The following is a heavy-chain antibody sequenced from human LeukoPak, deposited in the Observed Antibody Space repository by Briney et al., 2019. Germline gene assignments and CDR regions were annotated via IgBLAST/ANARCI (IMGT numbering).Heavy chain of an antibody. CDR2: IYHSGST. J-gene: IGHJ4*02. V-gene: IGHV4-38-2*02. Sequence: SETLSLTCAVSGYSISSGYYWGWIRQPPGNGLEWIGSIYHSGSTYYNPSLKSRVTISVDTSKNQFSLKLSSVTAADTAVYYCAREVVVVAATAFDYWGQGTLVTVSS. CDR3: AREVVVVAATAFDY. CDR1: GYSISSGYY. D-gene: IGHD2-15*01.